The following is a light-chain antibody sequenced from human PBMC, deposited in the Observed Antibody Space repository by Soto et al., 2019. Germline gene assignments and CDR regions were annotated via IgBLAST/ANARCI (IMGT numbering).Light chain of an antibody. V-gene: IGKV3-20*01. CDR1: QSLSSSY. CDR3: QQNLRSPRT. J-gene: IGKJ1*01. Sequence: EIVLTQSPGTLSLSPGERATLSCRTSQSLSSSYLAWYQQRPGQAPRLLIYGSSSRANGIPDRFSGSGSGTDFTLTISTLEPEDFAVYYCQQNLRSPRTFGQGTRVEIK. CDR2: GSS.